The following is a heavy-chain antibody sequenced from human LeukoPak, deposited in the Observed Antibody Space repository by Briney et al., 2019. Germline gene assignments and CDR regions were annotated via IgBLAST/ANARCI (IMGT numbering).Heavy chain of an antibody. V-gene: IGHV3-74*01. CDR1: GFTLSTYW. CDR2: INSDRSRT. D-gene: IGHD6-13*01. CDR3: ARGSWSAADTNIDY. Sequence: GSLRLSCAASGFTLSTYWMHWDRQGPGKGLVWVSCINSDRSRTTYADSVKGRFTISRDNAKNTLYLQMNTLRVEDTAVYYCARGSWSAADTNIDYWGQGTLVTVSS. J-gene: IGHJ4*02.